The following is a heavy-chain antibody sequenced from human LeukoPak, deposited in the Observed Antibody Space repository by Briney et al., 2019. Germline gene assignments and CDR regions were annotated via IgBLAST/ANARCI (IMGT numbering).Heavy chain of an antibody. D-gene: IGHD4-17*01. CDR3: ARGRYYFEY. V-gene: IGHV3-74*01. J-gene: IGHJ4*02. Sequence: PGGSLRLSCAASGFTFSSYGMHWVRQAPGKGLACVSRINSDGSSTSYADSVKGRFTISRDDAKNTLYLQMNNLRAEDTAVYYCARGRYYFEYWGQGTLVTVSS. CDR2: INSDGSST. CDR1: GFTFSSYG.